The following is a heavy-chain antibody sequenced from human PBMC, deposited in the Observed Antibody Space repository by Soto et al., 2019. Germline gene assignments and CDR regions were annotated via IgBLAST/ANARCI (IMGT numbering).Heavy chain of an antibody. Sequence: EVQLVESGGGLVEPGGSLRLSCAASGFTFSYYWRHWVGQTPEKGLVWVARIYSDGSATTYADSVKGRFTISRDNSKNTLYLQMNSLRADDTAVYYCARGNYGGFDYWGQGTLVTVSS. V-gene: IGHV3-74*03. CDR2: IYSDGSAT. CDR3: ARGNYGGFDY. CDR1: GFTFSYYW. D-gene: IGHD4-17*01. J-gene: IGHJ4*02.